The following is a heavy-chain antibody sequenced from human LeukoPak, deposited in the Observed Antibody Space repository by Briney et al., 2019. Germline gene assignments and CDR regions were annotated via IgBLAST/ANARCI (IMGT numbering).Heavy chain of an antibody. D-gene: IGHD3-22*01. Sequence: TTSETLSLTCTVSGGSISSAPYYWSWIRQRPGKGLEWIGYISHSGNTYYNPSLKSRLNISADTSRNQFSLKLRSVTAADTALYFCAREGYYYDSSGPIDYWGQGTRVTVSS. CDR1: GGSISSAPYY. J-gene: IGHJ4*02. CDR3: AREGYYYDSSGPIDY. CDR2: ISHSGNT. V-gene: IGHV4-31*03.